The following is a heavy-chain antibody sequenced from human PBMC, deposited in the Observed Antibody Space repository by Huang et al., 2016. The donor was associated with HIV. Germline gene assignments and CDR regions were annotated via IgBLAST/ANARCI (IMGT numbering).Heavy chain of an antibody. V-gene: IGHV5-51*01. J-gene: IGHJ4*02. CDR1: GYGFSSYW. D-gene: IGHD5-18*01. CDR3: ARQVDGFRSHFDF. CDR2: IYPRDSET. Sequence: EVLLVQSGAELKEPGESLKISCKASGYGFSSYWIGWVRQKPGKGLEWMGIIYPRDSETKYSPACDGQVTISADKSTRTAYLQWESLKAPDTAIYFCARQVDGFRSHFDFWGQGTLVSVSS.